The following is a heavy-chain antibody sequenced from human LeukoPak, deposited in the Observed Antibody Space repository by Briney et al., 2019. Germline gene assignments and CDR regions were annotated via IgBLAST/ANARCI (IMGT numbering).Heavy chain of an antibody. J-gene: IGHJ4*02. CDR1: GFSFSNYW. Sequence: GGSLRLSCAASGFSFSNYWMHWARQRPGKGLVWVSRISPTGSTTSYADSVKGRFTVPRDNAKNTLYLQVNNLRAEDTAVYYCARGPNSNWSGLDFWGQGTLLTVSS. V-gene: IGHV3-74*01. CDR2: ISPTGSTT. CDR3: ARGPNSNWSGLDF. D-gene: IGHD6-6*01.